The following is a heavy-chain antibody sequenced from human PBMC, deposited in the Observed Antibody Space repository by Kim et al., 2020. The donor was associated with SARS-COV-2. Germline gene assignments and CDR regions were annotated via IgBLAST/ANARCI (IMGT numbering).Heavy chain of an antibody. CDR2: IYYSGST. CDR3: ARHPSITMIVIAWYFDP. D-gene: IGHD3-22*01. J-gene: IGHJ2*01. V-gene: IGHV4-39*01. Sequence: SETLSLTCTVSGGSISSSSYYWGWIRQPPGKGLEWIGSIYYSGSTYYNPSLKSRVTISVDTSKNQFSLKLSSVTAADTAVYYCARHPSITMIVIAWYFDPWGRGTLVTVSS. CDR1: GGSISSSSYY.